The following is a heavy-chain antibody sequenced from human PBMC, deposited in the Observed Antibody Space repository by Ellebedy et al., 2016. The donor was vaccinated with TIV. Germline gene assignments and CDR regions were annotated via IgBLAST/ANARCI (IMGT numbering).Heavy chain of an antibody. CDR1: GGSFSGYY. CDR3: ATFSYAYYYYGMDV. J-gene: IGHJ6*02. Sequence: SETLSLTXAVYGGSFSGYYWSWIRQPPGKGLEWIGEINHSGSTNYNPSLKSRVTISVDTSKNQFSLKLSSVTAADTAVYYCATFSYAYYYYGMDVWGQGTTVTVSS. D-gene: IGHD2-2*01. V-gene: IGHV4-34*01. CDR2: INHSGST.